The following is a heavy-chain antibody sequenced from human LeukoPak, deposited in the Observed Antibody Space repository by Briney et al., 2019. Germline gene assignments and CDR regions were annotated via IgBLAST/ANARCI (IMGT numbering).Heavy chain of an antibody. V-gene: IGHV3-21*01. D-gene: IGHD1-26*01. CDR2: ISSSSSYI. Sequence: GGSLRLSCAASGFTFSTYAMSWVRQAPGKGLEWVSSISSSSSYIYYADSVKGRFTISRDNAKNSLYLQMNSLRAEDTAFYYCTRESSTVGADYWGLGTLVTVSS. J-gene: IGHJ4*02. CDR3: TRESSTVGADY. CDR1: GFTFSTYA.